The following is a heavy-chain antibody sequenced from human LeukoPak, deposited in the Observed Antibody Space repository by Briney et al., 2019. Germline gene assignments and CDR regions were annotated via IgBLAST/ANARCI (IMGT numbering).Heavy chain of an antibody. CDR3: ARDNGYYGSGSYFNWFDP. CDR1: GYTFTSYY. J-gene: IGHJ5*02. V-gene: IGHV1-46*01. CDR2: INPSGGST. D-gene: IGHD3-10*01. Sequence: ASVKVSCKASGYTFTSYYMHWVRQAPGQGLEWRGIINPSGGSTSYAQKFQGRVTMTRDTSTSTVYMELSSLRSEDTAVYYCARDNGYYGSGSYFNWFDPWGQGTLVTVSS.